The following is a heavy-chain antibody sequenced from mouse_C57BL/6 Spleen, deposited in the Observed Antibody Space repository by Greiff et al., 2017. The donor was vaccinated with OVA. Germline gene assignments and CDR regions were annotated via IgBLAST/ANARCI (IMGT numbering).Heavy chain of an antibody. Sequence: QVQLQQPGAELVKPGASVKMSCKASGYTFTSYWITWVKQRPGQGLEWIGDIYPGSGSTNYNEKFKSKATLTVDTSSSTAYMQLSSLTSEDSAVYYCAREIHYYGSSYWYFDVWGTGTTVTVSS. CDR3: AREIHYYGSSYWYFDV. J-gene: IGHJ1*03. CDR1: GYTFTSYW. CDR2: IYPGSGST. V-gene: IGHV1-55*01. D-gene: IGHD1-1*01.